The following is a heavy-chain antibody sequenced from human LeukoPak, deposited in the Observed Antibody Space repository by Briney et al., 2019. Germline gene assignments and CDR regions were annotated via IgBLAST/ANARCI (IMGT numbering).Heavy chain of an antibody. D-gene: IGHD3-10*01. CDR2: INTSGTTI. V-gene: IGHV3-48*03. CDR3: AKLGKTENHYGSGRFSYYYYMDV. Sequence: GGSLRLSCAASGFIFSSYEMNWVRQAPGKGLEWISYINTSGTTIYYADSVRGRFTISRDNAKNSLYLQMNSLRAEDTAVYYCAKLGKTENHYGSGRFSYYYYMDVWGKGTTVTISS. J-gene: IGHJ6*03. CDR1: GFIFSSYE.